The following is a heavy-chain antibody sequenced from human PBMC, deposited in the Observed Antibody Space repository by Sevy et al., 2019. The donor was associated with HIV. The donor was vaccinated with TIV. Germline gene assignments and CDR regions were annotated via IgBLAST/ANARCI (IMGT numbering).Heavy chain of an antibody. D-gene: IGHD2-2*01. J-gene: IGHJ6*02. CDR3: TTDRGYCSSTSCYSLNDYYGMDV. CDR1: GFTFSNAW. V-gene: IGHV3-15*01. Sequence: GGSLRLSCAASGFTFSNAWMSWVRQAPGKGLEWVGRIKSKTDGGTTDYAAPVKGRFTISRDDSKNTLYLQMNSLKTEDTAVYYCTTDRGYCSSTSCYSLNDYYGMDVRGQGTTVTVSS. CDR2: IKSKTDGGTT.